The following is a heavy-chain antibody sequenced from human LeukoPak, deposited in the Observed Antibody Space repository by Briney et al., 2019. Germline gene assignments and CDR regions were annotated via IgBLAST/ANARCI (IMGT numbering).Heavy chain of an antibody. CDR2: IYTSGST. D-gene: IGHD3-3*01. Sequence: SDTLSLTCAVWGGSISCYYWSWIRQPAGKALEWIGCIYTSGSTNYNPSLKSRVTMSVDTSKNQFSLKLRSVTAADTAVYYCAREAFFGVADYYYYYMDVWGKGTTVTVSS. CDR3: AREAFFGVADYYYYYMDV. CDR1: GGSISCYY. J-gene: IGHJ6*03. V-gene: IGHV4-4*07.